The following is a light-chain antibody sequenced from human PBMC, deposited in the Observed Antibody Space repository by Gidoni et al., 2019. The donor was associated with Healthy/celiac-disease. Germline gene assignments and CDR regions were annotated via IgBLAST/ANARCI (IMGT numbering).Light chain of an antibody. V-gene: IGKV1-5*01. J-gene: IGKJ1*01. CDR3: QQYNSYSQP. Sequence: DTQMTPTPSTRSASVGDRVTITCRASQSISSWLAWYQQKPGKAPKLLIYDASSLESGVPSRFSGSGSGTEFTLTISSLQPDDFATYYCQQYNSYSQPFGQGTQVEIK. CDR1: QSISSW. CDR2: DAS.